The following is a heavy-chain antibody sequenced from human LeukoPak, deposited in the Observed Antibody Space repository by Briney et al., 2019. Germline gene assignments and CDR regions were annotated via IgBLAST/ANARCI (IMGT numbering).Heavy chain of an antibody. CDR2: IYYSGST. D-gene: IGHD3-10*01. CDR3: AREEYQRKHMVRDTSPAENWFDP. CDR1: GGSISSSSYY. V-gene: IGHV4-39*07. J-gene: IGHJ5*02. Sequence: SETLSLTCTVSGGSISSSSYYWGWIRQPPGKGLEWIGSIYYSGSTYYNPSLKSRVTISVDTSKNQFSLKLSSVTAADTAVYYCAREEYQRKHMVRDTSPAENWFDPWGQGTLVTVSS.